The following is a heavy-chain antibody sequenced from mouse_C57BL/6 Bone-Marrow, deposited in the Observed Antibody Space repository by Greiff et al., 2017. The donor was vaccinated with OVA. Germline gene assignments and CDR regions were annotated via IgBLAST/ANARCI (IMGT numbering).Heavy chain of an antibody. CDR2: IHPNSGST. D-gene: IGHD1-1*01. CDR1: GYTFTSYW. CDR3: ARLPELRGAMDY. Sequence: QVHVKQPGAELVKPGASVKLSCKASGYTFTSYWMHWVKQRPGQGLEWIGMIHPNSGSTNYNEKFKSKATLTVDKSSSTAYMQLSSLTSEDSAVYYCARLPELRGAMDYWGQGTSVTVSS. J-gene: IGHJ4*01. V-gene: IGHV1-64*01.